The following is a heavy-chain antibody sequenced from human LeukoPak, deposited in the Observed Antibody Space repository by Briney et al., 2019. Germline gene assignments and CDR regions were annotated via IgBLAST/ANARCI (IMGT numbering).Heavy chain of an antibody. CDR1: GFTFSNYA. V-gene: IGHV3-30-3*01. CDR3: ARDWGRRYSSGWYGDFDY. CDR2: ISYDGSDK. Sequence: GGPLRLSCAASGFTFSNYAMHWVRQAPGKGLEWVAVISYDGSDKYYADSVKGRFTISRDNSKNTLYLQMNSLRPEDTAVYYCARDWGRRYSSGWYGDFDYWGQGTLVTVSS. J-gene: IGHJ4*02. D-gene: IGHD6-19*01.